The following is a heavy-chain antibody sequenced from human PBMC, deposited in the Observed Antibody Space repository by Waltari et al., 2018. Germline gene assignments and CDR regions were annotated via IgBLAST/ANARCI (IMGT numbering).Heavy chain of an antibody. CDR3: MVMGSCSGGICYSGIDP. CDR1: GGSISSSSRF. V-gene: IGHV4-39*01. D-gene: IGHD2-15*01. J-gene: IGHJ5*02. CDR2: IYYTGTA. Sequence: QLQLQEPGPGLVKPSETLSLTCTVPGGSISSSSRFWGWIRQPPGKGLEWIGSIYYTGTAYYNPSLKSRVTISVETSKNLFSLRLSSVTAADTAVYYCMVMGSCSGGICYSGIDPWGQGTLVTVSS.